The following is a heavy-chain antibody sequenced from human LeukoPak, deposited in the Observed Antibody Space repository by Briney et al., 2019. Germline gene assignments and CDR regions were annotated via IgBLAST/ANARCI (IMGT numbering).Heavy chain of an antibody. J-gene: IGHJ4*02. CDR1: GGTFSRYA. Sequence: AVKVSCKASGGTFSRYAISWVPQAPGQGLEWMGGIIPIFGTANYAQKFQGRVTITTDESTSTAYMELSSLRSEDTALYYCASLITGITYWGQGTLVTVSS. D-gene: IGHD1-7*01. CDR3: ASLITGITY. CDR2: IIPIFGTA. V-gene: IGHV1-69*05.